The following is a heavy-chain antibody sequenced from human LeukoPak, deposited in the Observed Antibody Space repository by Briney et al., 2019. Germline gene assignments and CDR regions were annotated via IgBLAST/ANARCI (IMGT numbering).Heavy chain of an antibody. CDR3: AREGSSAYAWFDP. D-gene: IGHD3-22*01. J-gene: IGHJ5*02. CDR2: IYTSGTT. Sequence: SETLSLTCTVSGGSISGYYWSWIRQPAGKGLEWIGHIYTSGTTNYNPSLKSRVTMSIDTSKNQFSLKLSSVTAADTPVYYCAREGSSAYAWFDPWGQGTLVTVSS. V-gene: IGHV4-4*07. CDR1: GGSISGYY.